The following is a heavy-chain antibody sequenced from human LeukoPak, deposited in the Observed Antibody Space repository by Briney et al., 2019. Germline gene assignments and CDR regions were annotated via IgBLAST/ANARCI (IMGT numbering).Heavy chain of an antibody. D-gene: IGHD3-3*01. J-gene: IGHJ4*02. CDR1: GYSISSGYY. CDR2: IYHHGST. CDR3: ARAVSYYDFWSGYYRTYYFDY. V-gene: IGHV4-38-2*02. Sequence: SETLSLTCTVSGYSISSGYYWGWLRQPPGKGLEWLGSIYHHGSTYYNPSLKSRVTISVDTSKNQFSLKLSSVTAADTAVYYCARAVSYYDFWSGYYRTYYFDYWGQGTLVTVSS.